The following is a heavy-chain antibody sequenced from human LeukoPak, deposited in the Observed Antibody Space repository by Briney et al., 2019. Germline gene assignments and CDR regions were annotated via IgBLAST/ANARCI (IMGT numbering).Heavy chain of an antibody. J-gene: IGHJ2*01. CDR1: GGSIRSGDYY. CDR3: ARRNYYASSWYFDL. D-gene: IGHD3-10*01. V-gene: IGHV4-30-4*08. CDR2: IYSSGST. Sequence: PSQTLSLTCTVSGGSIRSGDYYWSWIRQPPGKGLECIGYIYSSGSTYYSPSLKSRIAMSIDTSKNRFSLKLSSVTAADTATYYCARRNYYASSWYFDLWGRGTLVTVSS.